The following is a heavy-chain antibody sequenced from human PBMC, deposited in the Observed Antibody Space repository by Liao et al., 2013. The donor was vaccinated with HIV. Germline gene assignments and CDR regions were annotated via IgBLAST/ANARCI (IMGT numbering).Heavy chain of an antibody. J-gene: IGHJ4*02. Sequence: QVQLQESGPGLVKPSQTLSLTCTVSGGSISSGSYYWSWIRQPAGKGLEWIGRIYTSGSTNYNPSLKSRVTMSVDTSKNQFSLRLRSVTAADTAVYYCAIDSNFWSGPGYWGQGILVTVSS. CDR2: IYTSGST. V-gene: IGHV4-61*02. CDR3: AIDSNFWSGPGY. CDR1: GGSISSGSYY. D-gene: IGHD3-3*01.